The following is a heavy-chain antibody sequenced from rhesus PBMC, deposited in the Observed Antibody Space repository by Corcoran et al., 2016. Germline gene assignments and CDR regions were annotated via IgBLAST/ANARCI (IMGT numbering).Heavy chain of an antibody. J-gene: IGHJ2*01. Sequence: EVQLVESGGGLVQPGGSLRLSCAASGFTFTNYGIHWVSQAPGKGLEWVAVITFEGSTKYYADSVNDRFTISRDNSNNILYLQMNNLKLEDTAVYYCARDIAADGNWYFDLWGPGTPITISS. CDR1: GFTFTNYG. D-gene: IGHD6-25*01. CDR2: ITFEGSTK. CDR3: ARDIAADGNWYFDL. V-gene: IGHV3-54*02.